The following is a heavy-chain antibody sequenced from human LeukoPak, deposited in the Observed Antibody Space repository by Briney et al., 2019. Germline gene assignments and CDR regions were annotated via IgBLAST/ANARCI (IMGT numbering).Heavy chain of an antibody. CDR1: GFTFSSYS. Sequence: GGSLRLSCAASGFTFSSYSMNWVRQAPGKGLEWVSYIISSSSTIYYADSVKGRFTISRDNAKNSLYLQMNSLRAEDTAVYYCARDVPHVAYCGGDCSPPTGYWGQGTLVTVSS. V-gene: IGHV3-48*04. J-gene: IGHJ4*02. CDR3: ARDVPHVAYCGGDCSPPTGY. CDR2: IISSSSTI. D-gene: IGHD2-21*02.